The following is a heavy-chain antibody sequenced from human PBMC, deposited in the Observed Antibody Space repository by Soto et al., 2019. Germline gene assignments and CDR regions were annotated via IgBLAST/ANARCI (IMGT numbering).Heavy chain of an antibody. J-gene: IGHJ5*02. CDR3: ARGATSYNWNDVVWFDP. CDR2: IYYSGST. CDR1: GGSISSGDYY. V-gene: IGHV4-30-4*01. D-gene: IGHD1-1*01. Sequence: SETLSLTCTVSGGSISSGDYYWSWIRQPPGKGLEWIGYIYYSGSTYYNPSLKSRVTISVDTSKNQFSLKLSSVTAADTAVYYCARGATSYNWNDVVWFDPWGQGTLVTVSS.